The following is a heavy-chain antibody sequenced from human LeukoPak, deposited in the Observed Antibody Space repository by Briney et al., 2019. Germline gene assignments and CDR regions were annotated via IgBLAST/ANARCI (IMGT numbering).Heavy chain of an antibody. CDR2: IYYSGTT. J-gene: IGHJ2*01. Sequence: SETLSLTCTVSGGSIITYYWSWIRQPPGQGLEWLGSIYYSGTTNYNSSLQSRVAMSVDTSKNQFSLQLTSVTAADTAVYYCVRELRPRSFVPHGYFDLWGRGTLVTVSS. V-gene: IGHV4-59*01. D-gene: IGHD3-9*01. CDR3: VRELRPRSFVPHGYFDL. CDR1: GGSIITYY.